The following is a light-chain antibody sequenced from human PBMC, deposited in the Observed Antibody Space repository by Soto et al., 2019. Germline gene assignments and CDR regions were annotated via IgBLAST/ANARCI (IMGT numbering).Light chain of an antibody. J-gene: IGKJ5*01. Sequence: DIQLTQSPSFLSASVGDRVTITCRASQGLSNFLAWNQQKPGKAPKLLFYAASTLQIGVPSRFSGGGSGAEFTLTISSLQPEDFATYYCQQLYSYPITFGQGTRLEIK. CDR3: QQLYSYPIT. CDR1: QGLSNF. CDR2: AAS. V-gene: IGKV1-9*01.